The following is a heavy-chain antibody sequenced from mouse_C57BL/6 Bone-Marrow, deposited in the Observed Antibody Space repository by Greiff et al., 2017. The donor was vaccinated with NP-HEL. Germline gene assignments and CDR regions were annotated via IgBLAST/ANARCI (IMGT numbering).Heavy chain of an antibody. J-gene: IGHJ3*01. CDR1: GYTFTSYW. CDR3: ARLNYGYYGFAY. V-gene: IGHV1-55*01. D-gene: IGHD2-3*01. Sequence: VQLQQPGAELVKPGASVKMSCKASGYTFTSYWITWVKQRPGQGLEWIGDIYPGSGSTNYNEKFKSKATLTVDTSSSTAYMQLSSLTSEDTAVYYCARLNYGYYGFAYWGKGTLVTVAA. CDR2: IYPGSGST.